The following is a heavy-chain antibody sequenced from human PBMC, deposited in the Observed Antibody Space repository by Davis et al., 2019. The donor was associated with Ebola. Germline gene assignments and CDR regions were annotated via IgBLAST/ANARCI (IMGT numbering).Heavy chain of an antibody. Sequence: SVKVSCKVSGGTFSTYAINWVRQAPGQGLECMGGIIPMFGTGNYAQKFQGRVTISADESTSTAYMELSSLTSDDTAIYYCARFGATIFDSWGQGTLVTVSS. CDR2: IIPMFGTG. V-gene: IGHV1-69*13. CDR1: GGTFSTYA. CDR3: ARFGATIFDS. D-gene: IGHD3-3*01. J-gene: IGHJ4*02.